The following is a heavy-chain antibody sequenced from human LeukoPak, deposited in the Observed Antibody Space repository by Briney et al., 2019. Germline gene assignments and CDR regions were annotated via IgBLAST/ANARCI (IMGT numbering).Heavy chain of an antibody. CDR2: INPNNGGT. CDR1: GYTFTGYY. Sequence: GASVKVSCKASGYTFTGYYMHWVRQAPGQGLEWMGWINPNNGGTYYAQKFQGRVTVTRDTSISTAYMELSRLKSDDTAVYYCARGQSGLSEYSGYDYFDYWGQGTLVTVSS. D-gene: IGHD5-12*01. J-gene: IGHJ4*02. V-gene: IGHV1-2*02. CDR3: ARGQSGLSEYSGYDYFDY.